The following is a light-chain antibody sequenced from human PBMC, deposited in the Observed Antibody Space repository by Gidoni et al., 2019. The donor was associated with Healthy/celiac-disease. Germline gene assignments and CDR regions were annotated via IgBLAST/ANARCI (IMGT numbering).Light chain of an antibody. CDR1: QSLLHSNGYNY. CDR3: MQAPMCS. CDR2: LGS. V-gene: IGKV2-28*01. J-gene: IGKJ2*04. Sequence: DIVMTQSPLSLPVTPGEPASISCRSSQSLLHSNGYNYLDWYLQKPGQSPQLLIYLGSNRASGVPDRFSDSGSGTDFTLKISRVEAEDVGVYHCMQAPMCSFGQGTKLEIK.